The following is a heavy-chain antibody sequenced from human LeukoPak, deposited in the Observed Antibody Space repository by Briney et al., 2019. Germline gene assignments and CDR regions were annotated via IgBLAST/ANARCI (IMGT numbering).Heavy chain of an antibody. CDR1: GFTFSSYA. J-gene: IGHJ4*02. V-gene: IGHV3-23*01. CDR3: AKENGPYDFWSGYNFDY. Sequence: GGSLRLSCAASGFTFSSYAMSWVRQAPGKGLEWVSAISGSGGSTYYADSVKGRFTISRDNSKNTLYLQMNSLRAEDTAVYYCAKENGPYDFWSGYNFDYWGQGTLVTVSS. D-gene: IGHD3-3*01. CDR2: ISGSGGST.